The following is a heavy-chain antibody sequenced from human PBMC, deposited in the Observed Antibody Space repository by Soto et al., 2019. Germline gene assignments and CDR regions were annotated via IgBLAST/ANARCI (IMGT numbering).Heavy chain of an antibody. D-gene: IGHD2-15*01. V-gene: IGHV3-23*01. Sequence: EVQLLESGGGLVQPGGSLRLSCAASGFTFSTYAMTWVRQAPGKGPEWVSRIGDSEGETTHYADSVKGRFTISRDNDKNTLYLEINSWRVEDTAIYYWAKGYCGGGRGYDLDNWFDSWGQGTRVTVSS. CDR2: IGDSEGETT. J-gene: IGHJ5*01. CDR1: GFTFSTYA. CDR3: AKGYCGGGRGYDLDNWFDS.